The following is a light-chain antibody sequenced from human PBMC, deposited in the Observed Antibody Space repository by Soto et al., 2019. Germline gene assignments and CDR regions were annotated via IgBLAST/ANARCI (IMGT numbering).Light chain of an antibody. CDR2: SAS. CDR3: QHTKTNNLPIT. Sequence: DIQMTQSPSSVSASVGDRFTITCRASQGISNWLAWYQQKPGAAPKLLIYSASNLQSGVPSRFSGSGFGTDFTLTISSLQPEDFATYYCQHTKTNNLPITFGQGTRLEIK. J-gene: IGKJ5*01. V-gene: IGKV1-12*01. CDR1: QGISNW.